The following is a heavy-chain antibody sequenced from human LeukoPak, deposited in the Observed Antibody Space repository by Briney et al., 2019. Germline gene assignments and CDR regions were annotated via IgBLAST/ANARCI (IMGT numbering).Heavy chain of an antibody. V-gene: IGHV1-46*01. Sequence: ASVKVSCKASGYTFTSYYIHWVRQAPGQGREWMGIITTSGGSTNYAQNFQGRVTMTRDTSTSTVYMELTSLGSEDTAVYYCARVRTIAAVGPDFDYWGQGTLVTASS. J-gene: IGHJ4*02. D-gene: IGHD6-13*01. CDR3: ARVRTIAAVGPDFDY. CDR2: ITTSGGST. CDR1: GYTFTSYY.